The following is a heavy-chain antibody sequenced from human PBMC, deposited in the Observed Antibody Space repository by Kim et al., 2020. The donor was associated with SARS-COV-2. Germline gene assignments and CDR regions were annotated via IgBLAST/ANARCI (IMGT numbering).Heavy chain of an antibody. CDR3: ATRQLLWFRESLNNAFDI. D-gene: IGHD3-10*01. J-gene: IGHJ3*02. Sequence: ASVKVSCKVSGYTLTELSMHWVRQAPGKGLEWMGGFDPEDGETIYAQKFQGRVTMTEDTSTDTAYMELSSLRSEDTAVYYCATRQLLWFRESLNNAFDIWGQGTMVTVSS. V-gene: IGHV1-24*01. CDR1: GYTLTELS. CDR2: FDPEDGET.